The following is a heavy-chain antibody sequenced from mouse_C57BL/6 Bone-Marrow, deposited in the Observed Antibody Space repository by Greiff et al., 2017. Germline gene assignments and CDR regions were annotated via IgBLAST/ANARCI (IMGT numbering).Heavy chain of an antibody. V-gene: IGHV5-17*01. Sequence: EVKLMESGGGLVKPGGSLKLSCAASGFTFSDYGMHWVRQAPEKGLEWVAYISSGSSTIYYADTVKGRFTISRDNAKNTLFLQMTSLRSEDTAMYYCARGTVVATFYWYFDVWGTGTTVTVSS. J-gene: IGHJ1*03. D-gene: IGHD1-1*01. CDR1: GFTFSDYG. CDR2: ISSGSSTI. CDR3: ARGTVVATFYWYFDV.